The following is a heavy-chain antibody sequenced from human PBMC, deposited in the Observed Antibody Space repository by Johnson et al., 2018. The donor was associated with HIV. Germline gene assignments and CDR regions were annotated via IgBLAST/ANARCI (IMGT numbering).Heavy chain of an antibody. CDR1: GFTVSSNY. V-gene: IGHV3-53*01. Sequence: VKLVESGGGLIQPGGSLRLSCAASGFTVSSNYMSWVRQAPGKGLEWVSVIYSGGSTYYADSVKGRFTISRDNSKNTLYLQMNSLSVDDTAGDYCAREGWELFGGDAFDIWGQGTMVTVSS. CDR3: AREGWELFGGDAFDI. CDR2: IYSGGST. D-gene: IGHD1-26*01. J-gene: IGHJ3*02.